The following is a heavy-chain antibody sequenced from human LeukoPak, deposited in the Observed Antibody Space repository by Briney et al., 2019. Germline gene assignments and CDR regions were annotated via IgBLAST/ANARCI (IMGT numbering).Heavy chain of an antibody. V-gene: IGHV3-30*18. CDR1: GFTFSSYG. CDR2: ISYDGSNK. D-gene: IGHD6-19*01. J-gene: IGHJ6*02. CDR3: AKEEHRGSQWLVYYYYGMDV. Sequence: GGSLRPSCAASGFTFSSYGMHWVRQAPGKGLEWVAVISYDGSNKYYADSVKGRFTISRDNSKNTLYLQMNSLRAEDTAVYYCAKEEHRGSQWLVYYYYGMDVWGQGTTVTVSS.